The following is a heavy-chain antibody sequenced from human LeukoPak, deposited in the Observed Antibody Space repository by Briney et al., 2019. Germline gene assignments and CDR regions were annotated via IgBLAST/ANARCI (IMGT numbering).Heavy chain of an antibody. V-gene: IGHV4-34*01. D-gene: IGHD6-13*01. J-gene: IGHJ6*02. Sequence: SETLSLTCAVYGGSFSDYYWSWIRQPPQKGLGWIGEINHSGSTNYSPSLKSRVTISLDTSKNQFSLKLSSVTAADTAVYYCARGPKPGVAAAGPGHGMDVWGQGTTVTVSS. CDR1: GGSFSDYY. CDR3: ARGPKPGVAAAGPGHGMDV. CDR2: INHSGST.